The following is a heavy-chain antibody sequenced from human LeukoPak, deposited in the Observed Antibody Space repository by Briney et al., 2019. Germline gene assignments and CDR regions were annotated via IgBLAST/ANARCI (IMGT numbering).Heavy chain of an antibody. D-gene: IGHD2-2*01. CDR2: INPNSGGT. V-gene: IGHV1-2*02. CDR3: ARADPYPYNWFDP. J-gene: IGHJ5*02. Sequence: ASVKVSCKASGYTFTGYYMHWVRQAPGQGLEWMGWINPNSGGTNYAQKFQGRVTMTRDTSISTAYMELSRLRSDDTAVYYCARADPYPYNWFDPWGQGTLVTVSS. CDR1: GYTFTGYY.